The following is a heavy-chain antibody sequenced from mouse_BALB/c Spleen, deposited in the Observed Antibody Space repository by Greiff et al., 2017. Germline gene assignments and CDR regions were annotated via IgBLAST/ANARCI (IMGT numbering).Heavy chain of an antibody. V-gene: IGHV5-12-1*01. CDR2: ISSGGGST. J-gene: IGHJ2*01. CDR3: ARHHYYGYYFDY. Sequence: EVQGVESGGGLVKPGGSLKLSCAASGFAFSSYDMSWVRQTPEKRLEWVAYISSGGGSTYYPDTVKGRFTISRDNAKNTLYLQMSSLKSEDTAMYYCARHHYYGYYFDYWGQGTTLTVSS. D-gene: IGHD1-2*01. CDR1: GFAFSSYD.